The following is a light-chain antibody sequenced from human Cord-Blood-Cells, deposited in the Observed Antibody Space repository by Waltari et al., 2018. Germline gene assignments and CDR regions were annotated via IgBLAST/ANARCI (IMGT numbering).Light chain of an antibody. V-gene: IGKV1-39*01. CDR1: QSISSY. J-gene: IGKJ3*01. CDR3: QQSYRTPFT. Sequence: DIQMTQSPSPLSASVGDRVTITCRASQSISSYLNWYQQKPGKAPKLLIYAASSLQSGVPSSFSGSGSGTDCTLTISSLQPEDFATYYCQQSYRTPFTFRPGTKVDIK. CDR2: AAS.